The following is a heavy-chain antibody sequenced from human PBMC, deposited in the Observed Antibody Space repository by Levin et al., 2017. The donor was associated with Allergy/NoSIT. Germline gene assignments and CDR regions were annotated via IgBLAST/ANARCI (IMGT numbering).Heavy chain of an antibody. D-gene: IGHD2-21*02. J-gene: IGHJ4*02. V-gene: IGHV3-21*01. CDR3: ARPRLPRCIGDCPPHY. Sequence: GESLKISCAASGFTFSTYSMNWVRQAPGKGLEWVSYISSTSSSMSYTDSVKGRFTISRDNAQNSLYLQMNSLRPEDTAVYYCARPRLPRCIGDCPPHYWGQGTLVTVSS. CDR1: GFTFSTYS. CDR2: ISSTSSSM.